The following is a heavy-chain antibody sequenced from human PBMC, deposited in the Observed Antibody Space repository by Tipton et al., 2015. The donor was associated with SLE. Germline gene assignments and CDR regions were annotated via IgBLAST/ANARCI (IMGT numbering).Heavy chain of an antibody. J-gene: IGHJ4*02. D-gene: IGHD6-19*01. CDR1: GFTFSSYG. Sequence: SLRLSYAASGFTFSSYGMHWVRQAPGKGLEWVSAISGGGGGTYYADSVKGRFTISRDNSKNTLYLQMNSLRAEDTAVYYCAKWYSSGWYDYWGQGTLVTVSS. CDR3: AKWYSSGWYDY. CDR2: ISGGGGGT. V-gene: IGHV3-23*01.